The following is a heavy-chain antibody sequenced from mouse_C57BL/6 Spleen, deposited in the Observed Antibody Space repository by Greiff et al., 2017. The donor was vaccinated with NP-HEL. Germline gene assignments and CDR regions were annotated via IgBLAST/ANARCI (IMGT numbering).Heavy chain of an antibody. CDR3: ASWDVPYFDY. J-gene: IGHJ2*01. V-gene: IGHV1-64*01. CDR1: GYTFTSYW. CDR2: IHPNSGST. Sequence: QVQLKQPGAELVKPGASVKLSCKASGYTFTSYWMHWVKQRPGQGLEWIGMIHPNSGSTNYNEKFKSKATLTVDKSSSTAYMQLSSLTSEDSAVYYCASWDVPYFDYWGQGTTLTVSS. D-gene: IGHD4-1*01.